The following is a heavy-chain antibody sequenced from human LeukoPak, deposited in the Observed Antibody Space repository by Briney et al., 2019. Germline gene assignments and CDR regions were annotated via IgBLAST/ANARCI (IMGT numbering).Heavy chain of an antibody. Sequence: SETLSLTCAVYGGSFSGYYWSWIRQPPGKGLEWIGEINHSGSTNYNPSLKSRVTISVDTSKNQFSLKLSSVTAADTAVYYCAREAFYSGYSSGWYDYWGQGTLVTVSS. J-gene: IGHJ4*02. D-gene: IGHD6-19*01. CDR1: GGSFSGYY. CDR2: INHSGST. V-gene: IGHV4-34*01. CDR3: AREAFYSGYSSGWYDY.